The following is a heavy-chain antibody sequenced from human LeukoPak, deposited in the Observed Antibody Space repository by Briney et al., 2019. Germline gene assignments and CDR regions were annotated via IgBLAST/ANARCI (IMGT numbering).Heavy chain of an antibody. V-gene: IGHV1-18*01. CDR2: ISTYNGNT. CDR3: ARSRHSSGYYPFDY. D-gene: IGHD3-22*01. Sequence: ASVKVSCKASGYTFTSYGISWVRQAPGQGLEWMGWISTYNGNTDYAQNLQGRVTMTADTSTSTAYMELRSLRSDDTAVYYCARSRHSSGYYPFDYWGQGTLVTVSS. CDR1: GYTFTSYG. J-gene: IGHJ4*02.